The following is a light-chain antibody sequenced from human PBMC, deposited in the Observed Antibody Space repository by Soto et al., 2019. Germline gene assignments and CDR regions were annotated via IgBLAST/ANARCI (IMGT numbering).Light chain of an antibody. CDR3: QSYDSRLSVVV. Sequence: QAVVTQPPSVSGAPGQRVTISCTGSSSNIGAGYDVHWYQQLPGTAPKLLIYGNNNRPSGVPDRFSGSKSGTSASLAITGLQAEDEADYYCQSYDSRLSVVVFGGGTQLTVL. J-gene: IGLJ2*01. CDR1: SSNIGAGYD. CDR2: GNN. V-gene: IGLV1-40*01.